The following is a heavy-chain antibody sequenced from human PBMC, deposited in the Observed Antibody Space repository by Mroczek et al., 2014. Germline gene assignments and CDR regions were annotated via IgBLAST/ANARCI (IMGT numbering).Heavy chain of an antibody. CDR2: IYYSGST. V-gene: IGHV4-31*03. D-gene: IGHD6-19*01. J-gene: IGHJ3*02. Sequence: QVQLQQWGPGLVKPSQTLSLTCTVSGGSISSGGYYWSWIRQHPGKGLEWIGYIYYSGSTYYNPSLKSRVTISVDTSKNQFSLKLSSVTAADTAVYYCARRKRLTAVAAEDDAFDIWGQGTMVTVSS. CDR1: GGSISSGGYY. CDR3: ARRKRLTAVAAEDDAFDI.